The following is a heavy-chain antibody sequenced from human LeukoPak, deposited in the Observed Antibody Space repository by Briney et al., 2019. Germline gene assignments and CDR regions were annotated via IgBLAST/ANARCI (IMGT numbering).Heavy chain of an antibody. Sequence: SETLSLTCTVSGGSISSSSYYWGWIRQPPGKGLEWIGSIYYSGSTYYNPSLKSRFTISVDTSKNQFSLKLSSVTAADTAVYYCARTTDPPIVVVPAAMGFDPWGQGTLVTVSS. CDR3: ARTTDPPIVVVPAAMGFDP. J-gene: IGHJ5*02. V-gene: IGHV4-39*01. CDR1: GGSISSSSYY. D-gene: IGHD2-2*01. CDR2: IYYSGST.